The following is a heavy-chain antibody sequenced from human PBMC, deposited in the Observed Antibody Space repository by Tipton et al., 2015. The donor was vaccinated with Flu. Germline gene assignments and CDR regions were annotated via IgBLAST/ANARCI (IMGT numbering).Heavy chain of an antibody. D-gene: IGHD1-14*01. Sequence: TLSLTCTVSGGSIRTRNNYWGWIRQPPGKGLEWIGNIYYTGSTSYNPSLKSRVIMSLDTSKTQFSLELRSLSAADTAVYYCARDSATTPRVLAYWGQGVLVTVAS. CDR1: GGSIRTRNNY. CDR2: IYYTGST. V-gene: IGHV4-39*07. J-gene: IGHJ4*02. CDR3: ARDSATTPRVLAY.